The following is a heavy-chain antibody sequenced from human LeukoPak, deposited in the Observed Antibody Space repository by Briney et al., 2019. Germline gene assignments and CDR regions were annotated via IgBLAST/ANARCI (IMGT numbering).Heavy chain of an antibody. Sequence: GGSLRLSCAASGFTFSTYWMHWVRQAPGTGLVWVSRIKRDGSNSNYADCVEGRFTISRDNAKNTLYLQMNSLRAEDTAVYHCVRVGGRSSIGGDCWGQGTLVTVSS. J-gene: IGHJ4*02. CDR3: VRVGGRSSIGGDC. D-gene: IGHD3-10*01. V-gene: IGHV3-74*01. CDR2: IKRDGSNS. CDR1: GFTFSTYW.